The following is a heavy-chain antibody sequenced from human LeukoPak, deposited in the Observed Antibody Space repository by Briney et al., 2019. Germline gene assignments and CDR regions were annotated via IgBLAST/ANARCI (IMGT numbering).Heavy chain of an antibody. CDR2: ISSSGSTI. J-gene: IGHJ3*02. D-gene: IGHD2-15*01. CDR1: GFTFSDYY. V-gene: IGHV3-11*01. CDR3: ARDPLGYCSGGSCYSHAFDI. Sequence: GGSLRLSCAASGFTFSDYYMSWIRQAPGKGLEWVSCISSSGSTIYYADSVKGRFTISRDNAKNSLYLQMNSLRAEDTAVYYCARDPLGYCSGGSCYSHAFDIWGQGTMVTVSS.